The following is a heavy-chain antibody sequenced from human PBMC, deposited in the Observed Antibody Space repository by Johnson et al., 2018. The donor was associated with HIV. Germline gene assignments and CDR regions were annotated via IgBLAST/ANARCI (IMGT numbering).Heavy chain of an antibody. CDR3: ARVLVAADYAFDI. Sequence: QVQLVESGGGVVQPGRSLRLSCAASGFTFSNFAMHWVRQAPGKGLEWVVVISYDGSNTYFAASVQGRFTISRDNSKNSLYLQMNSLRAEDTAVYYCARVLVAADYAFDIWGQGTMVTVSS. J-gene: IGHJ3*02. D-gene: IGHD1-26*01. V-gene: IGHV3-30*04. CDR1: GFTFSNFA. CDR2: ISYDGSNT.